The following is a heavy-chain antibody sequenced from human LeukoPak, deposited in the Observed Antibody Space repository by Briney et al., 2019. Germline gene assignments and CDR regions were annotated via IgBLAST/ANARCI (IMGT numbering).Heavy chain of an antibody. D-gene: IGHD3-10*01. J-gene: IGHJ4*02. CDR3: VVSGSYYSTPFDY. Sequence: GGSLRLSCAASGFTFSSYWMHWVRQAPGKGLVWVSRINSDGSSTSYADSVKGRFTISRDNAKNTLYLQMNSLRAEDTAVYYCVVSGSYYSTPFDYWGQGTLVTVSS. CDR2: INSDGSST. V-gene: IGHV3-74*01. CDR1: GFTFSSYW.